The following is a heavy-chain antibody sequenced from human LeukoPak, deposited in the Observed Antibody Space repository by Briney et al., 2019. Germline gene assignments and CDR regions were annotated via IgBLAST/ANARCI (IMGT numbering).Heavy chain of an antibody. CDR1: GYTFTGYY. Sequence: ASVKVSCKASGYTFTGYYMHWVRQAPGQGLKWMGWINSISGGTHYAQKFQGRVTMTSDTSISTAYMELSRLRSDDTAVYYCASNPYVTFYSMDVWGRGTTVTVSS. CDR3: ASNPYVTFYSMDV. J-gene: IGHJ6*02. CDR2: INSISGGT. D-gene: IGHD3-10*02. V-gene: IGHV1-2*02.